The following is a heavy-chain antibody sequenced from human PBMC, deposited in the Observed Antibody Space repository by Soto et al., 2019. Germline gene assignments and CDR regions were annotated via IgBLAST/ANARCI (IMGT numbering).Heavy chain of an antibody. J-gene: IGHJ5*02. V-gene: IGHV1-69*08. CDR1: GGTFSSYT. CDR2: IIPILGIA. Sequence: QVQLVQSGAEVKKPGSSVKVSCKASGGTFSSYTISWVRQARGQGLEWMGRIIPILGIANYAQKFQGRVTITADKSTSTAYMELSSLRSEDTAVYYCARDVAAAAKGNWFDPWAQGTLVTVSS. D-gene: IGHD6-13*01. CDR3: ARDVAAAAKGNWFDP.